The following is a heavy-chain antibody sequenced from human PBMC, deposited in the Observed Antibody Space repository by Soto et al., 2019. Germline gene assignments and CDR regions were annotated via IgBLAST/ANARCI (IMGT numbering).Heavy chain of an antibody. CDR3: ARVYGDYGGFFEY. J-gene: IGHJ4*02. CDR2: IYSGGYT. V-gene: IGHV3-53*04. Sequence: PGGSLRLSCAASGFTFSYHAMSWVRQVPGKRLEWVSVIYSGGYTHYADSVKGRFTISRHNIKNTLYLQMNSLRAEDTAVYYCARVYGDYGGFFEYWGQGTQVTVSS. CDR1: GFTFSYHA. D-gene: IGHD4-17*01.